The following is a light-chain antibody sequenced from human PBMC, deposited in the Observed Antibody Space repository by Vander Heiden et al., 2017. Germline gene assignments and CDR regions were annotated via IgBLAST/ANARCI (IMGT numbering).Light chain of an antibody. CDR3: QKDNSAPPT. Sequence: DIQMTQSPSSLAASVRDSITITCRASQGISNYLAWYQQKPGKVPKLLIYTTSTLQSGVPSRFSGSGSGTDFTRTISSLQPEDVATYYCQKDNSAPPTFGGGTKVKMK. CDR1: QGISNY. J-gene: IGKJ4*01. V-gene: IGKV1-27*01. CDR2: TTS.